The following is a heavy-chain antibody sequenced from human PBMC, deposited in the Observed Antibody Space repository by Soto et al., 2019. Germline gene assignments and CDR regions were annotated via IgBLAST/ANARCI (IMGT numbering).Heavy chain of an antibody. J-gene: IGHJ4*02. CDR2: INHSGST. D-gene: IGHD2-2*01. CDR3: ARGPGTSWGLYYFDY. CDR1: GGSFSGYY. Sequence: QVQLQQWGAGLLKPSETLSLTCAVYGGSFSGYYWSWIRQPPGKGLEWIGEINHSGSTNYNPSLKSRVTISVDTSKNQFSLKLCSVTAADTAVYYCARGPGTSWGLYYFDYWGQGTLVTVSS. V-gene: IGHV4-34*01.